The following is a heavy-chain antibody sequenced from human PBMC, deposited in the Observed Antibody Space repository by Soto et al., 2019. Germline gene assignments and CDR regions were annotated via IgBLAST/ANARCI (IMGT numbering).Heavy chain of an antibody. Sequence: EVQLLESGGGLVQPGGSLRLSCAASGVTFSTYAMSWVRQAPGKGLEWVSAISRSGGSTYYADSVKGRFTVSRDNPENMLYLQMNSMRAEDTAVYFCAKGSASTYSFGSWGKGTLVTVSS. CDR1: GVTFSTYA. CDR3: AKGSASTYSFGS. J-gene: IGHJ4*02. V-gene: IGHV3-23*01. CDR2: ISRSGGST. D-gene: IGHD6-19*01.